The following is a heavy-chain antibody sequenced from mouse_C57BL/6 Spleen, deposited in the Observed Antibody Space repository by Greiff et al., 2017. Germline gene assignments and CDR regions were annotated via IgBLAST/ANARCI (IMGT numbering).Heavy chain of an antibody. D-gene: IGHD2-2*01. CDR3: ARGSWGNDERVDY. CDR2: IDPSDSYT. J-gene: IGHJ4*01. V-gene: IGHV1-59*01. Sequence: QVQLQQPGAELVRPGTSVKLSCKASGYTFTSYWMHWVKQRPGQGLEWIGVIDPSDSYTNYNQKFKGKATLTVDPSSSTAYMQLSSLTSEDSAVYFCARGSWGNDERVDYWGQGTSVTVSS. CDR1: GYTFTSYW.